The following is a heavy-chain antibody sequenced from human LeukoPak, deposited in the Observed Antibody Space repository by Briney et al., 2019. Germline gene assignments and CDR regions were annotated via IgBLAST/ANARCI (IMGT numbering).Heavy chain of an antibody. J-gene: IGHJ4*02. Sequence: TGGSLRLSCVVSGFTFSSYSMIWLRQAPGKGRQWVANMRKDGSETNYGDSVKGRFTISRDNAKNSLYLQMNSLRAEDTAVYYCGRHRSGSGTYFIDHWGQGTLVSVSS. CDR1: GFTFSSYS. CDR3: GRHRSGSGTYFIDH. V-gene: IGHV3-7*01. CDR2: MRKDGSET. D-gene: IGHD3-10*01.